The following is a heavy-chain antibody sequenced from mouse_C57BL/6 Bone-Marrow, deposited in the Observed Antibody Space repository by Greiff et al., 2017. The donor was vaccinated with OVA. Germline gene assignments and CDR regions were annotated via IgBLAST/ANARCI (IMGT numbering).Heavy chain of an antibody. CDR2: IYPGSGST. D-gene: IGHD3-3*01. CDR3: ARGWAY. Sequence: VQLQQPGAELVKPGASVKMSCKASGYTFTSYWMTWVRQSPGQGLEWIGDIYPGSGSTNYNEKLKSKSTLTVDTSSSTAYMQLSSLTSEDSAVYYGARGWAYWGQGTLVTVSA. CDR1: GYTFTSYW. J-gene: IGHJ3*01. V-gene: IGHV1-55*01.